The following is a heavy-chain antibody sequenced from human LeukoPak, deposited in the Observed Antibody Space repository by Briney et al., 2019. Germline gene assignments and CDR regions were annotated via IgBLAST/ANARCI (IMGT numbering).Heavy chain of an antibody. D-gene: IGHD6-19*01. V-gene: IGHV3-30*03. J-gene: IGHJ3*02. CDR3: ARDMDILRVDGGWHPAFDI. CDR1: GFTFSSYG. CDR2: ISYDGSNK. Sequence: PGGSLRLSCAASGFTFSSYGMHWVRQAPGKGLEWVAVISYDGSNKYYADSVKGRFTISRDNSKNTLYLQMNSLRVEDTAVYYCARDMDILRVDGGWHPAFDIWGQGTMVTVSS.